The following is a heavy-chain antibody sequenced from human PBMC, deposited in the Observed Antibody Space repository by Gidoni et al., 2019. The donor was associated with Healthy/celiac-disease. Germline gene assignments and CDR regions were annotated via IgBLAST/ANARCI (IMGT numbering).Heavy chain of an antibody. Sequence: QVQLQQWGAGLLKPSETLSLTCAVYGGSFSGYYWSWVRQPPGKGLEWIGEIKYSGSTNYNPSLKSRVTISGDTSKNQFSQRLSSVTAADTAVYYCARLGYCSSTSCYHYGMDVWGQGTTVTVSS. CDR3: ARLGYCSSTSCYHYGMDV. CDR1: GGSFSGYY. D-gene: IGHD2-2*01. J-gene: IGHJ6*02. CDR2: IKYSGST. V-gene: IGHV4-34*01.